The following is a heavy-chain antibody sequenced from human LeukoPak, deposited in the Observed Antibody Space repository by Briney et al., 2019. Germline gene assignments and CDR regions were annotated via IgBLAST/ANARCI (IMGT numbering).Heavy chain of an antibody. CDR3: ARAVAAVVNWFDP. V-gene: IGHV1-2*02. CDR1: GYTFSGYY. CDR2: INPNSGDT. D-gene: IGHD6-13*01. J-gene: IGHJ5*02. Sequence: APVTVSCTASGYTFSGYYMHWFRQAPGQGLEWMGWINPNSGDTNNAQKFQGRVTMTSDTSISTAYMELSRLRSDDTAVYYCARAVAAVVNWFDPWGQGTLVTVSS.